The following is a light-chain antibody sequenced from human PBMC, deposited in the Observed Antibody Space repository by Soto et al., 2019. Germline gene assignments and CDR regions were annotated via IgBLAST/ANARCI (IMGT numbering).Light chain of an antibody. J-gene: IGKJ5*01. CDR1: QSVRSN. CDR3: QQYKNWPPIT. V-gene: IGKV3-15*01. CDR2: GAS. Sequence: EVLLTQSPSTLPLSAGERATLSCRASQSVRSNLAWYQQKPGQAPRLLIYGASTRATGIPARFSGSGSGTEFTLTISSLQSEDFAVYYCQQYKNWPPITFGQGTRVEIK.